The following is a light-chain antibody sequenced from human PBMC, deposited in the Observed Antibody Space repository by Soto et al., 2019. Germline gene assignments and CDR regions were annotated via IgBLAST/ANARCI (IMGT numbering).Light chain of an antibody. V-gene: IGLV2-8*01. CDR2: EVS. CDR3: SSYAGSSSWI. CDR1: SSDVGGYNY. J-gene: IGLJ2*01. Sequence: QSALTQPPSASGSPGQSVTISCTGTSSDVGGYNYVSWYQQHPGKAPKLMIYEVSKRPSGVPDRFSGSKSDNTASLTVSGLQAEDEADYYCSSYAGSSSWIFGGGTKLTVL.